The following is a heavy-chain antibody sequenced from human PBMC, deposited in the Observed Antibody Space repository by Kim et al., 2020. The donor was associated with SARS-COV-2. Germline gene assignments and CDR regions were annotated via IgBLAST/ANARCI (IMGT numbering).Heavy chain of an antibody. CDR1: GGTFSSYA. D-gene: IGHD3-10*01. CDR3: ASRITMVRGVMSGYYGMDV. J-gene: IGHJ6*02. V-gene: IGHV1-69*04. CDR2: IIPILGIA. Sequence: SVKVSCKASGGTFSSYAISWVRQAPGQGLEWMGRIIPILGIANYAQKFQGRVMITADKSTSTAYMELSSLRSEDTAVYYCASRITMVRGVMSGYYGMDVWGQGTTVTVSS.